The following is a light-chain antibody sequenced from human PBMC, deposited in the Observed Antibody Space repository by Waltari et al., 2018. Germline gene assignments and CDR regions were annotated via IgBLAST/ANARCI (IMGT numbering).Light chain of an antibody. V-gene: IGLV1-40*01. CDR1: SSNLGAGYD. CDR3: RSYDSSLSTWV. CDR2: GNT. J-gene: IGLJ3*02. Sequence: QSVLTQPPSVSGAPGQRVTVSCPGSSSNLGAGYDVPWYQQVPGTAPKLLIYGNTNRPSGVPDRFSGSKSGTSASLAITGLQADDEADYYCRSYDSSLSTWVFGGGTKLTVL.